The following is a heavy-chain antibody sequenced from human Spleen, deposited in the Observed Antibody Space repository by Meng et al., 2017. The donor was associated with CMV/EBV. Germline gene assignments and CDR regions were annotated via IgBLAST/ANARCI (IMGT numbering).Heavy chain of an antibody. CDR2: IKSKTDGGTT. Sequence: FTFSNAWMSWVRQAPGKGLEWVGRIKSKTDGGTTDYAAPVKGRFTISRDDSKNTLYLQMNSLKTEDTAVYYCTTEPVLIVGATKMDDYWGQGTLVTVSS. V-gene: IGHV3-15*01. J-gene: IGHJ4*02. D-gene: IGHD1-26*01. CDR1: FTFSNAW. CDR3: TTEPVLIVGATKMDDY.